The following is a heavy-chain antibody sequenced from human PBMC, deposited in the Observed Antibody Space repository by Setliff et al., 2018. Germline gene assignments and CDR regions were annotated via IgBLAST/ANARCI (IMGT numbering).Heavy chain of an antibody. CDR3: ARGPQKPDEYQLLWFAFDI. J-gene: IGHJ3*02. Sequence: PGGSLRLSCAASGFTFSSYSMNWVRQAPGKGLEWVSSISSSSSYIYYADSVKGRFTISRDNAKNSLYLQMNSLRAEDTAVYYCARGPQKPDEYQLLWFAFDIWGQGTMVTVSS. CDR2: ISSSSSYI. V-gene: IGHV3-21*01. D-gene: IGHD2-2*01. CDR1: GFTFSSYS.